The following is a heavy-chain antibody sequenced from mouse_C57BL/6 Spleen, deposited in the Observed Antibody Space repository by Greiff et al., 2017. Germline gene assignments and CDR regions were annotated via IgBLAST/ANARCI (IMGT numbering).Heavy chain of an antibody. Sequence: QVQLKQSGAELARPGASVKMSCKASGYTFTSYTMHWVKQRPGQGLEWIGYINPSSGYTKYNQKFKDKATLTADKSSSTAYMQLSSLTAEDSAVYYCAREEAAQATNYFDYWGQGTTHTVSS. V-gene: IGHV1-4*01. J-gene: IGHJ2*01. D-gene: IGHD3-2*02. CDR1: GYTFTSYT. CDR2: INPSSGYT. CDR3: AREEAAQATNYFDY.